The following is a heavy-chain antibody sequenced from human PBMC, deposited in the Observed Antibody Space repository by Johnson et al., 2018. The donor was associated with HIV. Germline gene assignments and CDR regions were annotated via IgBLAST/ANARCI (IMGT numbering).Heavy chain of an antibody. V-gene: IGHV3-7*01. D-gene: IGHD1-26*01. CDR1: GFTFSSYA. J-gene: IGHJ3*02. Sequence: EMQLVESGGGVVQPGRSLRLSCAASGFTFSSYAVHWVRQAPGKGLEWVANIKQDGSEKYYVDSVKGRFTISRDNAKNTLYLQMNSLRAEDTAVYYCAKSGFSGSYQGAYDIWGQGTMVTVSS. CDR2: IKQDGSEK. CDR3: AKSGFSGSYQGAYDI.